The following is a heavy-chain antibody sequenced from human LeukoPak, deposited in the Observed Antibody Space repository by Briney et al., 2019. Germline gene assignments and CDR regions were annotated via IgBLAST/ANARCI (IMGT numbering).Heavy chain of an antibody. CDR3: ARGDLRAFQI. CDR2: IYPTDSET. Sequence: GESLKISCQGSGFTFTSYWIGWARQMPGKGLEWMGIIYPTDSETKYSPSFQGQVTISADRSTSAAYLQWSSLKASDTATYYCARGDLRAFQIWGQGTVVTVS. V-gene: IGHV5-51*01. D-gene: IGHD5-24*01. CDR1: GFTFTSYW. J-gene: IGHJ3*02.